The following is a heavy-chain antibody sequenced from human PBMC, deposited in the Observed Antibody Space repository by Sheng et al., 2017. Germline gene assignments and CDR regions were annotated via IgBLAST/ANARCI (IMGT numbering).Heavy chain of an antibody. V-gene: IGHV3-30*02. CDR1: GFTFSSYG. CDR2: IRYDGSNK. J-gene: IGHJ4*02. Sequence: QVQLVESGGGVVQPGGSLRLSCAASGFTFSSYGMHWVRQAPGKGLEWVAFIRYDGSNKYYADSVKGRFTISRDNSKNTLYLQMNSLRAEDTAVYYCAKDGGYDFWSGENSKKVDYWGQGTLVTVSS. D-gene: IGHD3-3*01. CDR3: AKDGGYDFWSGENSKKVDY.